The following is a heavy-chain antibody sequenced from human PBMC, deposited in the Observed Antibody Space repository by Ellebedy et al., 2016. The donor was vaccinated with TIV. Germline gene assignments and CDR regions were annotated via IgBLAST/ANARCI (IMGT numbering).Heavy chain of an antibody. CDR1: GDSITTSPYL. CDR2: IHYSGTT. V-gene: IGHV4-39*07. CDR3: ARAKHFDWLLPPPFDY. D-gene: IGHD3-9*01. J-gene: IGHJ4*02. Sequence: MPSETLSLTCTVSGDSITTSPYLRGWIRQPPGKGLDWIATIHYSGTTYYNPSLKNRVTISVDTSNNQVSQKLVSVTAADTAIYNGARAKHFDWLLPPPFDYWGQGTLVTVSS.